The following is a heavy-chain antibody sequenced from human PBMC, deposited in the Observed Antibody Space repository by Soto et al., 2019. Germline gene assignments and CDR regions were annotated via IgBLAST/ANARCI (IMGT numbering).Heavy chain of an antibody. CDR3: ARGDCVGGPCYSLAGSFYYYMDV. Sequence: EVQLVESGGGLVQPGGSLRLSCAASGFTFSNYWMYWVRQAPGKGLVGVSRINSDGSVSSYADSVKGRLTISRDNVKNPLYLQMNSLRAGDTAVYYCARGDCVGGPCYSLAGSFYYYMDVWGKGTTVTVFS. CDR1: GFTFSNYW. V-gene: IGHV3-74*01. J-gene: IGHJ6*03. D-gene: IGHD2-15*01. CDR2: INSDGSVS.